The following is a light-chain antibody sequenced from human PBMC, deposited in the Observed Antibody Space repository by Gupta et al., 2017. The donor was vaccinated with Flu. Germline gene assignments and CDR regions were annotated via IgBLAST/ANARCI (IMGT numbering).Light chain of an antibody. Sequence: ATTLSSPAERATLSCCSGQTVGSYFASYKQKTREAPRLLIYDIANSGTAITARFIGSRCATDFTLTISSREQEDFAVFYCQQDNNWPTITFGGGTKVEIK. CDR2: DIA. V-gene: IGKV3-11*01. J-gene: IGKJ4*01. CDR3: QQDNNWPTIT. CDR1: QTVGSY.